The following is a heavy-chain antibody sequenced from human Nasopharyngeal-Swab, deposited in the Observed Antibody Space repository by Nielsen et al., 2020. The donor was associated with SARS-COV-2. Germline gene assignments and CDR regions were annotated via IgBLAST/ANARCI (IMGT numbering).Heavy chain of an antibody. CDR3: ARLSGDYYYGMDV. CDR2: IYYSGST. D-gene: IGHD2-8*02. Sequence: SETLSLTCTVSGGSISSYYWSWIRQPPGKGPEWIGYIYYSGSTNYNPSLKSRVTISVDTSKNQFSLKLSSVTAADTAVYYCARLSGDYYYGMDVWGQGTTVTVSS. V-gene: IGHV4-59*08. CDR1: GGSISSYY. J-gene: IGHJ6*02.